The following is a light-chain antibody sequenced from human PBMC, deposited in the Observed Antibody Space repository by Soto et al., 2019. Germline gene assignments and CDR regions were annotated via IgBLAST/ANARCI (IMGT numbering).Light chain of an antibody. CDR2: DAS. CDR3: QQYNSYPWT. V-gene: IGKV1-5*01. J-gene: IGKJ1*01. Sequence: DIQMTQSPSTLSASVGDRVTINCRDTQNIYGWLAWYQQKSGKAPKLLIYDASSLESGVPSRFSGSGFGTEFTVTISSLQPDDFATYYCQQYNSYPWTFGQGTKV. CDR1: QNIYGW.